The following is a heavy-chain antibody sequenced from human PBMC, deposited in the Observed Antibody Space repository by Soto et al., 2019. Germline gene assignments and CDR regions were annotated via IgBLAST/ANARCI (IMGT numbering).Heavy chain of an antibody. Sequence: QVHLQESGPGLVKPSGTLSLTCAVSGGSISSSDWWSWVRQPPGKGLEWIGDIYHSGSTNYNPSLKSRVTLSVDKSKNQFSLKLSSVTAADTAVYYCARRVDRDWYFDLWGRGTPVTVSS. CDR2: IYHSGST. CDR3: ARRVDRDWYFDL. V-gene: IGHV4-4*02. J-gene: IGHJ2*01. D-gene: IGHD2-15*01. CDR1: GGSISSSDW.